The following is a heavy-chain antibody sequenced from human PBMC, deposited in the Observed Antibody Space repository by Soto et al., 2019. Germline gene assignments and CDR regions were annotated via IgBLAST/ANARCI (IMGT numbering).Heavy chain of an antibody. V-gene: IGHV1-18*01. CDR2: ISAYNGNT. CDR1: GYTFTSYG. D-gene: IGHD3-3*01. Sequence: GASVKVSCKASGYTFTSYGINWVRQAPGQGLEWMGWISAYNGNTNYAQKLQGRVTMTTDTSTSTAYMELRSLRSDDTAVYYCARVDPQIWSGYYSNWFDPWGQGTLVTVSS. CDR3: ARVDPQIWSGYYSNWFDP. J-gene: IGHJ5*02.